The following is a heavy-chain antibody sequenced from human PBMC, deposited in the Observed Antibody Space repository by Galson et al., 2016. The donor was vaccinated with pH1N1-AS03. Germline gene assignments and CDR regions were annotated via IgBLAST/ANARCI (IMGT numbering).Heavy chain of an antibody. J-gene: IGHJ3*02. Sequence: LRLSCAASGFTFRNYAMSWVRQAPGKGLEWVSTVSDSGDRTYYANSVKGLFTISRDNSKNTLYLQMNTLTAEDTAMYYCAKGISDTWNPFDIWGQGTMVTVSS. V-gene: IGHV3-23*01. CDR3: AKGISDTWNPFDI. D-gene: IGHD1-1*01. CDR1: GFTFRNYA. CDR2: VSDSGDRT.